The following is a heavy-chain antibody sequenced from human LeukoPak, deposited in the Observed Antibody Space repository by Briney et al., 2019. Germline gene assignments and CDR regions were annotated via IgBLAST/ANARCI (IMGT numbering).Heavy chain of an antibody. D-gene: IGHD5-12*01. Sequence: ASVKVPCKASGYTFTSYGISWVRQAPGQGLEWMGWISAYNGNTNYAQKLQGRVTMTTDTSTSTAYMELRSLRSDDTAVYYCARGQRGYSGYEYAYWGQGTLVTVSS. CDR3: ARGQRGYSGYEYAY. CDR2: ISAYNGNT. J-gene: IGHJ4*02. CDR1: GYTFTSYG. V-gene: IGHV1-18*01.